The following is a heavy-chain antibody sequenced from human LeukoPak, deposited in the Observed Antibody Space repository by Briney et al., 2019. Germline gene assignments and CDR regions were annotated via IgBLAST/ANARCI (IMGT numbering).Heavy chain of an antibody. CDR1: GLILSNNS. CDR2: IKQDGSEK. CDR3: VRNRYNLDV. V-gene: IGHV3-7*01. J-gene: IGHJ6*02. D-gene: IGHD1-1*01. Sequence: GGSLRLSCAVSGLILSNNSMTWVRQAPGKGLEWVASIKQDGSEKYYVDSVKGRFTISRDNAKNSLYLEMNSLRAEDTALYYCVRNRYNLDVWGQGTTVTVSS.